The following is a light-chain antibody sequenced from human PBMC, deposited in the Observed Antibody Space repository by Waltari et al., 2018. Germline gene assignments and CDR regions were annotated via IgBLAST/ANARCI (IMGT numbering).Light chain of an antibody. J-gene: IGKJ4*01. CDR2: DAS. CDR1: QSVSSY. CDR3: LQRNSWPLT. Sequence: SVMTQSPAHLSLSPGERTTLSCRASQSVSSYLAWYQQKPGQAPRLLIYDASNRATGIPARFSGSGSGTDFTLTISSLEPEDFAVYYCLQRNSWPLTFGGGTKVEIK. V-gene: IGKV3-11*01.